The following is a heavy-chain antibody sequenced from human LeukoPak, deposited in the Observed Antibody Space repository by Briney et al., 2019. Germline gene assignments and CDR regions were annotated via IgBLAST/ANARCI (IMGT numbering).Heavy chain of an antibody. CDR2: ISSSGNTI. CDR3: ARGSLFDYSRIDY. D-gene: IGHD4-11*01. CDR1: GFTFSDYY. Sequence: GGSLRLSCAASGFTFSDYYMSWIHQAPGKGLEWVSYISSSGNTIYYADSVKGRFTISRDNAKNSLYLLMNSLRAEDTAVYYCARGSLFDYSRIDYWGQGTLVTVSS. J-gene: IGHJ4*02. V-gene: IGHV3-11*01.